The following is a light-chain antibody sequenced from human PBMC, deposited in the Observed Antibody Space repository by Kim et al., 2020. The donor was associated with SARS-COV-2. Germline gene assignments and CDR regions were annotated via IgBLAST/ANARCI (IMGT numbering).Light chain of an antibody. CDR3: QVWDSSSDSWV. Sequence: APGKTARITCGGNNMGSKSVHWYQQKPGQAPVLVIYSDSDRPSGIPERFSGSNSGNTATLTISRVEAGDEADYYCQVWDSSSDSWVFGGGTQLTVL. V-gene: IGLV3-21*04. J-gene: IGLJ3*02. CDR2: SDS. CDR1: NMGSKS.